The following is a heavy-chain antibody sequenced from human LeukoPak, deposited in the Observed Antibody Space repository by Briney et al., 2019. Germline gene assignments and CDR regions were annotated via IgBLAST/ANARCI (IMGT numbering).Heavy chain of an antibody. D-gene: IGHD2-15*01. J-gene: IGHJ4*02. CDR2: ISGGSSSM. CDR1: GFTFSSYS. CDR3: ARGRYCSGGSCYFDY. V-gene: IGHV3-21*01. Sequence: GGSLRLSCAASGFTFSSYSMIWVRQAQGKGLEWVSTISGGSSSMYYADSLKGRFTISRDNPTNSLFLQMNSLRAEDTAVYYCARGRYCSGGSCYFDYWGRGTLVTVSS.